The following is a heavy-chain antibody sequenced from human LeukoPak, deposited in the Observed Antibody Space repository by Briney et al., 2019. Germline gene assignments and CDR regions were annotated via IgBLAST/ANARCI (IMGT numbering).Heavy chain of an antibody. D-gene: IGHD3-22*01. J-gene: IGHJ4*02. Sequence: PGGSLRLSCAASGFTVSSNYMSWVRQAPGKGLEWVGRIKSKTDGGTTDYAAPVKGRFTISRDDSKNTLYLQMNSLKTEDTAVYYCTTDNGYYDSSGYYYYFDYWGQGTLVTVSS. CDR3: TTDNGYYDSSGYYYYFDY. V-gene: IGHV3-15*01. CDR1: GFTVSSNY. CDR2: IKSKTDGGTT.